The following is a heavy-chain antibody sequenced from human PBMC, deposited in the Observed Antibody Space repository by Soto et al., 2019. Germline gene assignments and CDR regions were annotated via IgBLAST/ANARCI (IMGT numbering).Heavy chain of an antibody. V-gene: IGHV3-9*01. D-gene: IGHD2-2*02. J-gene: IGHJ2*01. CDR3: AKPPPDCSSTSCYRRYFDL. Sequence: EVQLVESGGGLVQPGRSLRLSCAASGFTFDDYAMHWVRQAPGKGLEWVSGISWNSGSIGYADSVKGRFTISRDNAKNSLYLQMNSLRAEDTALYYCAKPPPDCSSTSCYRRYFDLWGRGTLVTVSS. CDR1: GFTFDDYA. CDR2: ISWNSGSI.